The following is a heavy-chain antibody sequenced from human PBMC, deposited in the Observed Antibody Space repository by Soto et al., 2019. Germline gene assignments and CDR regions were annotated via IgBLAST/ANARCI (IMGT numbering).Heavy chain of an antibody. V-gene: IGHV3-15*07. Sequence: EVQLVESGGGLVKPGGSLRLSCAASGFTFSNAWMNWVRQAPGKGLEWVGRIKSKTDGGTTDYAAPVKGRFTISRDDSKNTLYLQMNSLKTEDTAVYFCTTDPGYRLYNWFDPWGQGTLVTVSS. D-gene: IGHD6-25*01. CDR1: GFTFSNAW. CDR3: TTDPGYRLYNWFDP. J-gene: IGHJ5*02. CDR2: IKSKTDGGTT.